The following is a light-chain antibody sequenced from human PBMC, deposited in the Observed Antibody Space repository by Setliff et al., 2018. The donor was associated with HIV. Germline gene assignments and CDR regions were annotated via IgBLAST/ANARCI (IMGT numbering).Light chain of an antibody. CDR1: SSGVGAYNY. CDR2: EVS. CDR3: CSYTSRNTDV. V-gene: IGLV2-14*01. J-gene: IGLJ1*01. Sequence: QSALTQPASVSGSPGQSITISCTGTSSGVGAYNYVSWYQQYPGKAHKLMIYEVSNRPSGVSNRFAGSKSGNTASLTISGLQAEDEADYYCCSYTSRNTDVFGTGTNVTVL.